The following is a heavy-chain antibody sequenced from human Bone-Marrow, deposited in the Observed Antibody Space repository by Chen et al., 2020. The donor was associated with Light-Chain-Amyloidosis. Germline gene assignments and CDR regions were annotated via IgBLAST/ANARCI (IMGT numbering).Heavy chain of an antibody. D-gene: IGHD5-12*01. CDR2: IYPDDADA. Sequence: VQLEQSGPEVTKPGESLKISCKGSGYTFPNYWIGWVRQMPGKGLEGMGVIYPDDADARYSPSFEGQVTIAADKSITTAYLQWRSRRASDTAMYYCARRRDGYNVDYWGQGTLVTVSS. CDR1: GYTFPNYW. V-gene: IGHV5-51*01. J-gene: IGHJ4*02. CDR3: ARRRDGYNVDY.